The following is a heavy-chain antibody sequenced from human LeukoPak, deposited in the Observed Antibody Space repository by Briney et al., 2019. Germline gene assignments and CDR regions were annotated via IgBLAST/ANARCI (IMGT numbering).Heavy chain of an antibody. CDR1: GGSFSGYY. CDR2: INHSGST. Sequence: SETLSLTCAVYGGSFSGYYWSWIRQPPGKGLEWIGEINHSGSTYYNPSLKSRVTISVDRSKNQFSLKLSSVTAADTAVYYCARTPDYGGNSFFDYWGQGTLVTVSS. CDR3: ARTPDYGGNSFFDY. V-gene: IGHV4-34*01. J-gene: IGHJ4*02. D-gene: IGHD4-23*01.